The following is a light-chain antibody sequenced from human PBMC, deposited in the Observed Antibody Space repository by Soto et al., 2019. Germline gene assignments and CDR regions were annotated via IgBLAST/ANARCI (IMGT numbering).Light chain of an antibody. CDR1: QSVNKY. CDR2: DAS. J-gene: IGKJ2*01. Sequence: EIVLTQSPATLSLSPGERATLSCRASQSVNKYLSWYQQKPGQAPRLLIYDASNRATGIPARFSGSGSGTDFTLTISSLEPEDFAVYYCQQRSNWQTFGQGTKLEIK. V-gene: IGKV3-11*01. CDR3: QQRSNWQT.